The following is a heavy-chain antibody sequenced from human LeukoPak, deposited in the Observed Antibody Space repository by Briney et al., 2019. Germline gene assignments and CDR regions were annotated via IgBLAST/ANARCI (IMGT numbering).Heavy chain of an antibody. CDR1: GYTFASYC. CDR3: ARTYYFASGSYYDEWGFDF. D-gene: IGHD3-10*01. Sequence: ASVKVSCKASGYTFASYCIHWVRQAPGQGLEWMGVTIPSGGSTTYAQKFQGRVTMTRDTSMSTVYMELSSLRSEDTAAYYCARTYYFASGSYYDEWGFDFWGQGTLVTVSS. CDR2: TIPSGGST. V-gene: IGHV1-46*01. J-gene: IGHJ4*02.